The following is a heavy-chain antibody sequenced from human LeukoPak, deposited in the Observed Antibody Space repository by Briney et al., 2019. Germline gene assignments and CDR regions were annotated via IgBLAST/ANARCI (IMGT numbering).Heavy chain of an antibody. J-gene: IGHJ3*02. CDR3: ARDRFPDGYNLGDDAFDI. D-gene: IGHD5-24*01. CDR2: ISSSSSHI. Sequence: GGSLGLSCAASGFTFSSYSMNWVRQAPGKGLEWVSSISSSSSHIYYADSVKGRFTISRDNAKNSLYLQMNSLRAEDTAVYYCARDRFPDGYNLGDDAFDIWGQGTMVTVSS. CDR1: GFTFSSYS. V-gene: IGHV3-21*01.